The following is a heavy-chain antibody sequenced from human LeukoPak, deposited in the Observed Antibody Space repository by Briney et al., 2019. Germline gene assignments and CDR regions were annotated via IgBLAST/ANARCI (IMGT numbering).Heavy chain of an antibody. Sequence: GESLKISCKGSGYSFTSYWIGWVRQMPGKGLEWMGIIYPGDSDTRYSPSFQGQVTISADKSISTAYLQWSSLKASDTAMYYCARQGEMATIPGAFDIWGQGTMVTVSS. CDR3: ARQGEMATIPGAFDI. CDR1: GYSFTSYW. CDR2: IYPGDSDT. J-gene: IGHJ3*02. V-gene: IGHV5-51*01. D-gene: IGHD5-24*01.